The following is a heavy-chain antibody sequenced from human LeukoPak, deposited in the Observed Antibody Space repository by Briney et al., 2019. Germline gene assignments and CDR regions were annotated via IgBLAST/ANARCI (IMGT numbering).Heavy chain of an antibody. D-gene: IGHD6-19*01. CDR2: IYPGGSDT. CDR3: ARPRDPGLAVAIDY. Sequence: GESLKISGRVSEYSLTSYGFAWLRQFPGKALEGMGIIYPGGSDTRYSPSFQGQVTISADRSISTAYLQWSSLKASDTAMYYCARPRDPGLAVAIDYWGQGTLVTVSS. CDR1: EYSLTSYG. J-gene: IGHJ4*02. V-gene: IGHV5-51*01.